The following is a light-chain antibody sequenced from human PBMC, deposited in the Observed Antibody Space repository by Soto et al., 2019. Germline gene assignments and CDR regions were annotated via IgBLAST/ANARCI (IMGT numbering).Light chain of an antibody. CDR1: QGISSA. CDR3: QQLNTYPFT. J-gene: IGKJ5*01. Sequence: AIQLTQSPSSLSASVGDRVSITCRASQGISSALAWYQHKPGKAPKILIYDASSLQSGVPARFSGSESGTESTLTISSLQPEDFATYYCQQLNTYPFTFGQGTRLEIK. CDR2: DAS. V-gene: IGKV1-13*02.